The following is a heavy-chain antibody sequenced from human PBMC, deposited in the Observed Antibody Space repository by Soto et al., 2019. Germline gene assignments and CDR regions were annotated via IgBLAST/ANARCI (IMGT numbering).Heavy chain of an antibody. V-gene: IGHV3-43*01. D-gene: IGHD6-19*01. Sequence: GGSLRLSCAASGFTFDDYTMHWVRQAPGKGLEWVSLISWDGGSTYYADSVKGRFTISRDNSKNSLYLQMNSLRTEDTALYYCAKDIESGAVAEPTLTRYYYGMDVWGQGTTVTVSS. CDR3: AKDIESGAVAEPTLTRYYYGMDV. J-gene: IGHJ6*02. CDR2: ISWDGGST. CDR1: GFTFDDYT.